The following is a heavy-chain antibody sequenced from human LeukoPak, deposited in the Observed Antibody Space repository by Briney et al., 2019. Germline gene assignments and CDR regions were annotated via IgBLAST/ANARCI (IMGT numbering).Heavy chain of an antibody. Sequence: SETLSLTCTVSGGSIGSSIYYWGWIRQPPEKGLEWIGSVYYSGRTYYNPSLKSRVTISVDTSKNQFSLKLSSVTAADTAVYYCARGASELVGDYFDYWGQGTLVTVSS. CDR1: GGSIGSSIYY. V-gene: IGHV4-39*01. J-gene: IGHJ4*02. D-gene: IGHD6-13*01. CDR3: ARGASELVGDYFDY. CDR2: VYYSGRT.